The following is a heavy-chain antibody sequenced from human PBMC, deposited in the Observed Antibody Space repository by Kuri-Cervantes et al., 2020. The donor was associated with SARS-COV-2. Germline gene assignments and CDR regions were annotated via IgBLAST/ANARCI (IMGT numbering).Heavy chain of an antibody. D-gene: IGHD3-22*01. CDR3: SRDKGYSGIMGFDY. Sequence: ASVKVSCKASGYTFSSYGVSWVRQAPGQGLEWMGWISGYNGKTEYTQKFQGRVTMTTDISTSTAYMELRSLRSDDTAVYYCSRDKGYSGIMGFDYWGQGALVTVSS. CDR2: ISGYNGKT. CDR1: GYTFSSYG. J-gene: IGHJ4*02. V-gene: IGHV1-18*01.